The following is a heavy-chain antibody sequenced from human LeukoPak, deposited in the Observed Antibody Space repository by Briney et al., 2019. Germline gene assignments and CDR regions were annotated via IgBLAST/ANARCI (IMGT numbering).Heavy chain of an antibody. D-gene: IGHD6-19*01. J-gene: IGHJ4*02. CDR2: IYPGDSDT. Sequence: GESLKISCKGSGYSFISFWIGWVRQMPGKGLEWMGIIYPGDSDTRYSPSFQGLVTISADKSIATAYLQWSSLKASDTAMYYCARIESSGWVTSPFDYWGQGTLVTVSS. CDR1: GYSFISFW. V-gene: IGHV5-51*01. CDR3: ARIESSGWVTSPFDY.